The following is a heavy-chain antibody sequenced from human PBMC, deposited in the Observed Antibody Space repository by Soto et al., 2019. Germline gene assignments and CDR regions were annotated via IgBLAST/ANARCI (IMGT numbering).Heavy chain of an antibody. CDR1: GFTFSSYG. CDR2: IWYDGSNK. D-gene: IGHD5-18*01. Sequence: GGSLRLSCAASGFTFSSYGMHWVRQAPGKGLEWVAGIWYDGSNKYYADSVKGRFTISRDKSKNTLYLQMNSLRAEDTAVYYCAGDFDSYCYDYYFDYWGQGTLVTVSS. J-gene: IGHJ4*02. V-gene: IGHV3-33*01. CDR3: AGDFDSYCYDYYFDY.